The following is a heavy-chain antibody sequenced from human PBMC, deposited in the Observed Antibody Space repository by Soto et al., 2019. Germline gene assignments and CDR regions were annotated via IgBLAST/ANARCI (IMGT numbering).Heavy chain of an antibody. D-gene: IGHD3-10*01. CDR1: GGSISSFAYY. J-gene: IGHJ5*02. Sequence: PSETLSLTCTVSGGSISSFAYYWGWIRQPPGKGLEWIGTVYYNENTYYNPSLKSRLTISVDTAKNQFSLNLRSVTAADTAIYFCARRERYYGSPGWFDPWGQGTLVTVSS. V-gene: IGHV4-39*01. CDR3: ARRERYYGSPGWFDP. CDR2: VYYNENT.